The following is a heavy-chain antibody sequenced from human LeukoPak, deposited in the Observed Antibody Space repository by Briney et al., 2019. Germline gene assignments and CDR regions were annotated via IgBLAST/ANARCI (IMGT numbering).Heavy chain of an antibody. CDR3: ARDRVGAVADPNWFDP. Sequence: PSETLSLTCTVSGGSISSSSYYWGWIRQPPGKGLEWIGSIYYSGSTYYNPSLKSRVTISVDTSKNQFSLKLSSVTAADTAVYYCARDRVGAVADPNWFDPWGQGTLVTVSS. CDR1: GGSISSSSYY. V-gene: IGHV4-39*07. D-gene: IGHD6-19*01. J-gene: IGHJ5*02. CDR2: IYYSGST.